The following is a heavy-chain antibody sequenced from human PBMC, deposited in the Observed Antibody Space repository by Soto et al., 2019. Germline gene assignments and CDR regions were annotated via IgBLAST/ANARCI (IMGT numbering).Heavy chain of an antibody. D-gene: IGHD2-15*01. CDR3: AKILGYCSGGSCYSGYYYGMDV. CDR2: INPSGGST. Sequence: ASVKVSCKASGYTFTSYYMHWVRQAPGQGLEWMGIINPSGGSTSYAQKFQGRVTMTRDTSTSTVYMELSSLRSEDTAVYYCAKILGYCSGGSCYSGYYYGMDVWGQGTTVTLSS. V-gene: IGHV1-46*01. CDR1: GYTFTSYY. J-gene: IGHJ6*02.